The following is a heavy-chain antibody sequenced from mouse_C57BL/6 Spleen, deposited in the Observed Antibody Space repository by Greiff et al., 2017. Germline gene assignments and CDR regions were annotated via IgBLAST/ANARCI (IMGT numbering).Heavy chain of an antibody. J-gene: IGHJ3*01. CDR2: FHPYNDDT. V-gene: IGHV1-47*01. CDR1: GYTFTTYP. D-gene: IGHD1-1*01. CDR3: ARGYGSSSAWFAY. Sequence: QVQLKESGAELVKPGASVKMSCKASGYTFTTYPIEWMKQNHGKSLEWIGNFHPYNDDTKYNEKFKGKATLTVEKSSSTVYLELSRLTSDDSAVYYCARGYGSSSAWFAYWGQGTLVTVSA.